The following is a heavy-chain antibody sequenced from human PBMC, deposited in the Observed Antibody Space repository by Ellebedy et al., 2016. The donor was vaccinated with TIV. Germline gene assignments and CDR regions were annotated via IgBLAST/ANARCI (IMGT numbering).Heavy chain of an antibody. CDR3: ARGYGSGSYDPADP. CDR1: GYTFTGYY. D-gene: IGHD3-10*01. Sequence: ASVKVSCKASGYTFTGYYMHWVRQAPGQGLEWMGWINPNSGGTNYAQKFQGRVTMTRDTSISTAYMELSRLRSDDTAVYYWARGYGSGSYDPADPWGQGTLVTVSS. CDR2: INPNSGGT. V-gene: IGHV1-2*02. J-gene: IGHJ5*02.